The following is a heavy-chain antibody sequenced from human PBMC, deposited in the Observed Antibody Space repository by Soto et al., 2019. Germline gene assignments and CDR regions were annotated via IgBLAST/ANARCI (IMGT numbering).Heavy chain of an antibody. CDR1: GLNFNNFG. CDR3: GRVRAPFGGGDCGLLDA. CDR2: FRTSSSDI. Sequence: EVQLLESGGGPVKPGGSLRLSCAASGLNFNNFGMNWFREAPGQGLEWVSSFRTSSSDIYYADLVKGRFTISRYNAKKSLYLEMNRLGVEDTVVYYCGRVRAPFGGGDCGLLDAWGRGTSVTVSS. D-gene: IGHD2-21*02. V-gene: IGHV3-21*01. J-gene: IGHJ6*02.